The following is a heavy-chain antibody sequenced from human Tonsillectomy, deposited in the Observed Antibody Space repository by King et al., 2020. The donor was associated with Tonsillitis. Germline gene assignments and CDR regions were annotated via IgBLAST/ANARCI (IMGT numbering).Heavy chain of an antibody. J-gene: IGHJ4*02. CDR2: ISYDGSSK. CDR1: GFTFSSYG. CDR3: AKGPSPDYGAHFEY. D-gene: IGHD4-17*01. V-gene: IGHV3-30*18. Sequence: VQLVESGGGVVQPGRSLRLSCAASGFTFSSYGMHWVRQAPGKGLEWVAVISYDGSSKFYADSMKGRLSISRDNSKNTLYLQMNSLRAEDTAVYYCAKGPSPDYGAHFEYWGQGTLVTVSS.